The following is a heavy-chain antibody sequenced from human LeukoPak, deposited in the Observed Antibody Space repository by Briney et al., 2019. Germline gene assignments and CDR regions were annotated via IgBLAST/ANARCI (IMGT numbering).Heavy chain of an antibody. J-gene: IGHJ5*02. D-gene: IGHD3-3*01. V-gene: IGHV3-30-3*01. Sequence: PGRSLRLSCAASGFTFSSYAMHWVRQAPGKGLEWVAVISYDGSNKYYADSVKGRFTISRDNSKNTLYLQTNSLRAEDTAVYYCVQEVRDTIFGVVINNWFDPWGQGTLVTVSS. CDR3: VQEVRDTIFGVVINNWFDP. CDR2: ISYDGSNK. CDR1: GFTFSSYA.